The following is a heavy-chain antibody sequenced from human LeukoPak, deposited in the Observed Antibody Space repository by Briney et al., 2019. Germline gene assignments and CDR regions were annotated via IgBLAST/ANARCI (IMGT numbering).Heavy chain of an antibody. Sequence: GGSLRLSCAASGFTFSSYAMHWVRQAPGKGLEWVAVISYDGSNKYYADSVKGQFTISRDNSKNTLYLQMNSLRAEDTAVYYCARSYDSSGYPPESWGQGTLVTVSS. J-gene: IGHJ4*02. CDR3: ARSYDSSGYPPES. V-gene: IGHV3-30-3*01. D-gene: IGHD3-22*01. CDR2: ISYDGSNK. CDR1: GFTFSSYA.